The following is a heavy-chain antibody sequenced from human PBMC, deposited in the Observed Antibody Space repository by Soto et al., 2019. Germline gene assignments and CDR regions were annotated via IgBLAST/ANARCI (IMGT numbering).Heavy chain of an antibody. Sequence: QVQLVESGGGVVQPGRSLRLSCAASGFTFSRYGMHWVRQAPGKGLEWVAVISYDGSNKYYADYVKGRFPISRDNTKNTLYLQMNSLRAEDTAVYYCAGWGAAPQGNSSGWYYFDYWGQGTLVTVSS. V-gene: IGHV3-30*03. J-gene: IGHJ4*02. D-gene: IGHD6-19*01. CDR2: ISYDGSNK. CDR3: AGWGAAPQGNSSGWYYFDY. CDR1: GFTFSRYG.